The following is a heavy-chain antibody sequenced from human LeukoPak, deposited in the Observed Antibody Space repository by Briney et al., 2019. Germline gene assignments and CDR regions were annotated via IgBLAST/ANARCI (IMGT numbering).Heavy chain of an antibody. Sequence: GASVKVSCKASGYTFTSYGISWVRQAPGQGLEWMGGIIPIFGTANYAQKFQGRVTITTDESTSTAYMELSSLRSEDTAVYYCARDRALYGHRLGDAFDIWGQGTMVTVSS. CDR1: GYTFTSYG. CDR3: ARDRALYGHRLGDAFDI. J-gene: IGHJ3*02. D-gene: IGHD2/OR15-2a*01. CDR2: IIPIFGTA. V-gene: IGHV1-69*05.